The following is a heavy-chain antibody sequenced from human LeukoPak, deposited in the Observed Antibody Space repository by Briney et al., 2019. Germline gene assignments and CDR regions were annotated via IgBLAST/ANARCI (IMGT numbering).Heavy chain of an antibody. CDR2: IYTSGST. CDR3: ASYVDDYGGNSEDY. V-gene: IGHV4-4*07. D-gene: IGHD4-23*01. CDR1: GGSISSYY. J-gene: IGHJ4*02. Sequence: SETLSLTCTVSGGSISSYYWSWIQQPAGKGLEWIGRIYTSGSTNYNPSLKSRVTMSVDTSKNQFSLKLSSVTAADTAVYYCASYVDDYGGNSEDYWGQGTLVTVSS.